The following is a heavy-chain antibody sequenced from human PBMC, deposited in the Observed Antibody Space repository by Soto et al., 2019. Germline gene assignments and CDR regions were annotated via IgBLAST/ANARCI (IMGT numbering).Heavy chain of an antibody. CDR3: ARGPNGGNIYYFDY. D-gene: IGHD2-15*01. CDR2: INPIGGST. CDR1: GYTFINYY. Sequence: ASVKVSCKASGYTFINYYMHWVRQAPGQGLEWMGIINPIGGSTRYAQKLQGRVIMTRDTSTTTVYMELSSLRSEDTAVYYCARGPNGGNIYYFDYWGQ. V-gene: IGHV1-46*04. J-gene: IGHJ4*01.